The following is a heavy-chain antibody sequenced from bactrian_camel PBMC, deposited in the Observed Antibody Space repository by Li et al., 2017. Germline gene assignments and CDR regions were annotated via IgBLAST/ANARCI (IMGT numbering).Heavy chain of an antibody. CDR1: GYTYSSHS. CDR3: ATGRDYSDYVLPFND. Sequence: QVQLVESGGGLVQPGGSLRLSCAASGYTYSSHSMAWFRQAPGKEREGVALIYTVGYRTYYADSVKGRFTISKDNAKNTLYLQMNSLKSEDTALYYCATGRDYSDYVLPFNDWGQGTQVTVS. D-gene: IGHD4*01. V-gene: IGHV3S1*01. CDR2: IYTVGYRT. J-gene: IGHJ4*01.